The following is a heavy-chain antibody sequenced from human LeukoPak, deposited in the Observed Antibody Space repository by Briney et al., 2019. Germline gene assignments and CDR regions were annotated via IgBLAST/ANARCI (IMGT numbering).Heavy chain of an antibody. V-gene: IGHV4-59*08. CDR1: GASISSAY. J-gene: IGHJ2*01. Sequence: SETLSLTCTVSGASISSAYWNWIRQPPGKGLEWIGYIYYSGSTSYNPSLRSRVTISVDTSKNQFSLRLSSVTAADTAVYYCARFDLSRPRYFDLWGRGTLVTVSS. CDR2: IYYSGST. D-gene: IGHD2-2*01. CDR3: ARFDLSRPRYFDL.